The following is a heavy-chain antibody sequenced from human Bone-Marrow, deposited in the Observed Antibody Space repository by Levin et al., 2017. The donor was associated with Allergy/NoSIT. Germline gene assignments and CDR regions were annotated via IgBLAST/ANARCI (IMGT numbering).Heavy chain of an antibody. CDR2: ISTHNGNT. J-gene: IGHJ4*02. Sequence: AASVKVSCKASGYTFTSYDISWVRQAPGQGLEWMGWISTHNGNTNYVQKLQGRVTLTTDTSTSTAYMELRSLRSDDTAVYYCARGGAAAGYDYWGRGTLVTVSS. CDR1: GYTFTSYD. D-gene: IGHD6-13*01. V-gene: IGHV1-18*01. CDR3: ARGGAAAGYDY.